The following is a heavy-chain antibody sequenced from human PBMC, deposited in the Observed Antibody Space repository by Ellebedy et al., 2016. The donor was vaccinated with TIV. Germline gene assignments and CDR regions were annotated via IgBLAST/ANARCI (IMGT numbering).Heavy chain of an antibody. V-gene: IGHV3-11*04. J-gene: IGHJ5*02. CDR2: ISNSGSTI. CDR1: GFTFSDYY. Sequence: GESLKISXAASGFTFSDYYMKWIRQAPGKGLESISYISNSGSTIYYADSVKGRFTISRDNSKNTLYLQMNSLRAEDTAVYYCARVSIPAAITRTGWFDPWGQGTLVTVSS. CDR3: ARVSIPAAITRTGWFDP. D-gene: IGHD2-2*01.